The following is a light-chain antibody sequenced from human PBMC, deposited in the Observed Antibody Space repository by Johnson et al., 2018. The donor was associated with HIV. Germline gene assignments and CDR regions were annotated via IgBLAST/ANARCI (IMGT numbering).Light chain of an antibody. CDR1: SSNIGNNY. CDR2: EKN. J-gene: IGLJ1*01. CDR3: GTWDSSLSAHYV. Sequence: QSVLTQPPSVSAAPGQKVTISCSGSSSNIGNNYVSWYQQPPGTAPKLLIYEKNKRPSGIPDRFSASKSGTSATLAITGPQTGDEADFYCGTWDSSLSAHYVFGTGTKVTVL. V-gene: IGLV1-51*02.